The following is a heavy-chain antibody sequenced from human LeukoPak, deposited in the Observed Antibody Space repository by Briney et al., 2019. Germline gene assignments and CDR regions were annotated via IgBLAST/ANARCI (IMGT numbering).Heavy chain of an antibody. CDR1: GGSISSYY. Sequence: SETLSLTCTVSGGSISSYYWSWIRQPAGKGLEWIGSIYYSGSTYYNPSLKSRVTVSVDTSKNQFSLKLSSVTAADTAVYYCARPGIYGAIGYWGQGTLVTVSS. J-gene: IGHJ4*02. CDR3: ARPGIYGAIGY. V-gene: IGHV4-59*05. D-gene: IGHD1-14*01. CDR2: IYYSGST.